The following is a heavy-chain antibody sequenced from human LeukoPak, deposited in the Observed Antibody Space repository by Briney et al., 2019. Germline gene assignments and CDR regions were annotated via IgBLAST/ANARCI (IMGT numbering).Heavy chain of an antibody. CDR1: GGSISSGSYY. Sequence: SETLSLTYTVSGGSISSGSYYWNWIRQPAGKGLEWIGRIYTSGSTNYNPSLKSRVTMSVDTSKNQFSLKLSSVTAADTAVYYCAGDKSRTYGSADAFDIWGQGTMVTVSS. V-gene: IGHV4-61*02. D-gene: IGHD3-10*01. CDR3: AGDKSRTYGSADAFDI. CDR2: IYTSGST. J-gene: IGHJ3*02.